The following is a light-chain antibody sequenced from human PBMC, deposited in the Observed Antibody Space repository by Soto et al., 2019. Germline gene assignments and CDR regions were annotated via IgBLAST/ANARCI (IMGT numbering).Light chain of an antibody. CDR2: LAS. CDR1: QSLLHTNGYIY. J-gene: IGKJ1*01. Sequence: DIVMTQSPLSLSVTPGEPASISCRSSQSLLHTNGYIYLDWYLQKPGQSPQLLIYLASRRAPGAPDRVSGSGSGTDFTLRISTVEADDAAIYYCMQALQTPRTFGQGTKLEI. CDR3: MQALQTPRT. V-gene: IGKV2-28*01.